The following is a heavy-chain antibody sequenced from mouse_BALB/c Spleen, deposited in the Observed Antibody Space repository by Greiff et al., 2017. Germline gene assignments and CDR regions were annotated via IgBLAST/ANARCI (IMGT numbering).Heavy chain of an antibody. CDR3: ARRDYDYDDPYAMDY. J-gene: IGHJ4*01. D-gene: IGHD2-4*01. V-gene: IGHV1-81*01. CDR2: IYPGSGST. Sequence: VQLQQSGPELVKPGASVKMSCKASGYTFTDYVISWVKQRTGQGLEWIGEIYPGSGSTYYNEKFKGKATLTADKSSNTAYMQLSSLTSEDSAVYFCARRDYDYDDPYAMDYWGQGTSVTVSS. CDR1: GYTFTDYV.